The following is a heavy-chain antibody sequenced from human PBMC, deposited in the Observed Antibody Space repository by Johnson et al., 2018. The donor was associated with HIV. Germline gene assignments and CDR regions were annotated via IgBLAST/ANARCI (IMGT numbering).Heavy chain of an antibody. V-gene: IGHV3-66*03. D-gene: IGHD1-20*01. J-gene: IGHJ3*02. CDR1: GFTVSSNY. CDR2: ISSSGTIV. Sequence: EVQLVESGGGLIQPGGSLRLSCAASGFTVSSNYMSWVRQAPGKGLEWVSYISSSGTIVYYADSVKGRFTISRDSSNNTLYLQMGSLRDEDMAVYYCTRGIPNLPITGTRGFDIWGQGTMVTVSS. CDR3: TRGIPNLPITGTRGFDI.